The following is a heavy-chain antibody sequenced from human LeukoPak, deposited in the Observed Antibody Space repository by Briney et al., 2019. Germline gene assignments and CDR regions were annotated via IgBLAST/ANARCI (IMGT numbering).Heavy chain of an antibody. V-gene: IGHV3-7*03. Sequence: GGSLRLSCAASGFTFSSYWMSWVRQAPGKGLEWVANIKQDGSEKYYVDSVKGRFTISRDNAKNSLYLQMNSLGAEDTAVYYCASIQLWFRYYFDYWGQGTLVTVSS. CDR2: IKQDGSEK. CDR1: GFTFSSYW. CDR3: ASIQLWFRYYFDY. J-gene: IGHJ4*02. D-gene: IGHD5-18*01.